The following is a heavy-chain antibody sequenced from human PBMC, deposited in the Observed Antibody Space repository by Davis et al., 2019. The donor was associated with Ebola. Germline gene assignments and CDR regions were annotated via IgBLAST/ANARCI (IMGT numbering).Heavy chain of an antibody. CDR1: GASISSTNW. Sequence: MPSETLSLTCAVSGASISSTNWRSWVRQSPGKGLAWIGEIYHSGGTNYNPSLQSRITISVDKSKNQFSLKLRSVTAADTAVYYCARPRYYGSGNFDYWGQGTLVTVSS. V-gene: IGHV4-4*02. J-gene: IGHJ4*02. CDR2: IYHSGGT. D-gene: IGHD3-10*01. CDR3: ARPRYYGSGNFDY.